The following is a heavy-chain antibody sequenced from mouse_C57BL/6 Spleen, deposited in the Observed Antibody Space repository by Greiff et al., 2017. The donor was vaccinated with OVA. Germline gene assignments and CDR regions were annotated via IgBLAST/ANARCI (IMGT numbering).Heavy chain of an antibody. CDR1: GYTFTSYW. J-gene: IGHJ4*01. V-gene: IGHV1-69*01. D-gene: IGHD2-5*01. CDR2: IDPSDSYT. CDR3: ARVYSNYGESMDY. Sequence: VQLQQPGAELVMPGASVKLSCKASGYTFTSYWMHWVKQRPGQGLEWIGEIDPSDSYTNYNQQFKGKSTLTVDKSSSTAYMQLSRLTSEDSAVYYGARVYSNYGESMDYWGQGTSVTVSS.